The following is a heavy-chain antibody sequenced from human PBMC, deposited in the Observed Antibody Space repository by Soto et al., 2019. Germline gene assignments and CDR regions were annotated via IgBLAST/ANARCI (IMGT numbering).Heavy chain of an antibody. D-gene: IGHD3-22*01. V-gene: IGHV1-69*01. CDR2: IIPIFGTA. CDR1: GGTFSSYA. CDR3: ASFGRRSSGYRTAFDI. J-gene: IGHJ3*02. Sequence: QVPLVQSGAEVKKPGSSVKVSCKASGGTFSSYAISWVRQAPGQGLEWMGGIIPIFGTANYAQKFQGRVTITADESTSTAYMERSSLRSEDTAVYYCASFGRRSSGYRTAFDIWGQGTMVTVSS.